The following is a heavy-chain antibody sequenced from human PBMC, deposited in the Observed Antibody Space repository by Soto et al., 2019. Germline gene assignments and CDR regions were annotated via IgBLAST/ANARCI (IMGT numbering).Heavy chain of an antibody. CDR2: IIPLTETP. CDR3: AIGTRSSWSCDF. CDR1: GGTFSDYA. J-gene: IGHJ4*02. Sequence: QVQVVQSGAEVKKPGSSVKVSCKASGGTFSDYAISWVRQAPGQGLEWMGGIIPLTETPVYAQTVQGRLTISADEVTSVAYMELSPLRSDDTAVYYCAIGTRSSWSCDFWGQGTLVTVSS. D-gene: IGHD6-13*01. V-gene: IGHV1-69*01.